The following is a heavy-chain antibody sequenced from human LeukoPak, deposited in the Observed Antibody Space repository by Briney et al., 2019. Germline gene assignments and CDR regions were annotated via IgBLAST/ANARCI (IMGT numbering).Heavy chain of an antibody. V-gene: IGHV4-39*01. J-gene: IGHJ2*01. Sequence: SETLSLTCTVSGGSISSSSYYWGWIRQPPGKGLEWIGSTYYSGSTYYNPSLKSRVTISVDTSKNQFSLKLSSVTAADTAVYYCARHAESSWVDWYFDLWGRGTLVTVSS. CDR3: ARHAESSWVDWYFDL. CDR1: GGSISSSSYY. CDR2: TYYSGST. D-gene: IGHD7-27*01.